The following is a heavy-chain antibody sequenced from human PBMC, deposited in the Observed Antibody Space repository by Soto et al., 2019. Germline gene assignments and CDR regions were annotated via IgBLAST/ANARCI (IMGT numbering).Heavy chain of an antibody. Sequence: QVQLVQSGAEVKEPGSSVKVSCKASGGTFSTSTFTWVRQAPGQGLEWMGRIIPILDTADYAQKFQGSVTITADKSTSTVFMELSSLRSEDTGIYYCARDYPIGSDFSGYDAIDLWGQGTLVTVSP. CDR1: GGTFSTST. CDR2: IIPILDTA. CDR3: ARDYPIGSDFSGYDAIDL. J-gene: IGHJ4*02. D-gene: IGHD5-12*01. V-gene: IGHV1-69*08.